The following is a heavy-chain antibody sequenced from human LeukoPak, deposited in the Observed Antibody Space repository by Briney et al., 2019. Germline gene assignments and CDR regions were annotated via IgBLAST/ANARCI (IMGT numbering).Heavy chain of an antibody. CDR1: GFTFSNYA. J-gene: IGHJ4*02. CDR3: ATDSGYDHHGLFDY. D-gene: IGHD5-12*01. Sequence: PGGSLRLSCAASGFTFSNYAMHWVRQAPGKGLEWVAIISYDGSNKHYADSVKGRFTISRDNSKSTLYLQMNSLRAEDTAVYYCATDSGYDHHGLFDYWGQGTLVTVSS. V-gene: IGHV3-30*04. CDR2: ISYDGSNK.